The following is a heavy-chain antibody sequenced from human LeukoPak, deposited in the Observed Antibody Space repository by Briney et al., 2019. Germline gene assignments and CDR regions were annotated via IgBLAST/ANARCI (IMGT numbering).Heavy chain of an antibody. CDR3: ARDGAPIVGATSGFDY. CDR2: IFPIFGTA. D-gene: IGHD1-26*01. J-gene: IGHJ4*02. Sequence: GASVKLSCKASGGTFSSYAISWVRQAPGQGLEWMGGIFPIFGTANYAQKFQRRVTITTDESTSTAYMELSRLRSEDTAVYYCARDGAPIVGATSGFDYWGQRTLVTVSS. V-gene: IGHV1-69*05. CDR1: GGTFSSYA.